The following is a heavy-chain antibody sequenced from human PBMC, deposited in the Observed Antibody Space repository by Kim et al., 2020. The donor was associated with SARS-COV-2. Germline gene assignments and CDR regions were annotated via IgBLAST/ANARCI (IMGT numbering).Heavy chain of an antibody. D-gene: IGHD3-22*01. Sequence: LKSRVIISVDTSKNQFSLKLSSVTAADTAVYYCARNSVYYDSSGYYVLDYWGQGTLVTVSS. J-gene: IGHJ4*02. V-gene: IGHV4-59*01. CDR3: ARNSVYYDSSGYYVLDY.